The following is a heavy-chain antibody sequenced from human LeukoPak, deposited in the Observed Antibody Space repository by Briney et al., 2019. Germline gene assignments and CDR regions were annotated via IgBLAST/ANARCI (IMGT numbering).Heavy chain of an antibody. V-gene: IGHV4-39*02. J-gene: IGHJ4*02. CDR1: GGSISNLSYY. CDR3: AREIVGFHFDY. CDR2: IYYSGST. D-gene: IGHD2-15*01. Sequence: SETLSLTCTVSGGSISNLSYYWGWIRQPPGKGLEWVASIYYSGSTYYNPSLESRATISVDTSKNQFSLELSSVTAADTAVYYCAREIVGFHFDYWGQGTLVTVSS.